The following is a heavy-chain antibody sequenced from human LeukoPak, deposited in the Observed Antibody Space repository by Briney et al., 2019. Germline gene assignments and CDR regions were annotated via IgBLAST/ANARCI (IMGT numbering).Heavy chain of an antibody. CDR2: IYPDDSDT. V-gene: IGHV5-51*01. Sequence: GESLKISCKGSGYSFKNYWIGWVRQMPGKGLEWMGIIYPDDSDTRYSPSFQGQVTVSADKSVSTAYLQWSSLKASDTAMYYCAIGGDSTTRCYRCFVYWGQGTLVTVSS. D-gene: IGHD2-2*01. CDR3: AIGGDSTTRCYRCFVY. J-gene: IGHJ4*02. CDR1: GYSFKNYW.